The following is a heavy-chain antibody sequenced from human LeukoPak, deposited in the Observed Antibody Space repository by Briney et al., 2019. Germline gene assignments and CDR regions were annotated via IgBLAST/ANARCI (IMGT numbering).Heavy chain of an antibody. CDR1: GGSFGGYY. J-gene: IGHJ4*02. V-gene: IGHV4-34*01. CDR2: INHSGST. Sequence: PSETLSLTCAVYGGSFGGYYWSWIRQPPGKGLEWIGEINHSGSTNYNPSLKSRVTISVDTSKNQFSLKLSSVTAADTAVYYCARVRIEYSSSWYYFDYWGQGTLVTVSS. CDR3: ARVRIEYSSSWYYFDY. D-gene: IGHD6-13*01.